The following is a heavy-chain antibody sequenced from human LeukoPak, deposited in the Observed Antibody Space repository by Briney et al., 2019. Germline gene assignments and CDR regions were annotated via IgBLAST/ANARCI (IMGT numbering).Heavy chain of an antibody. CDR3: ARVLLPLYGMDV. CDR2: IWYDGSNK. CDR1: GFTFSSYG. Sequence: PGRSLRLSCAASGFTFSSYGMHWDRQAPGKGLEWVAVIWYDGSNKYYADSVKGRFTISRDNSKNTLYLQMNSLRAEDTAVYYCARVLLPLYGMDVWGQGTTVTVSS. V-gene: IGHV3-33*01. J-gene: IGHJ6*02. D-gene: IGHD3-22*01.